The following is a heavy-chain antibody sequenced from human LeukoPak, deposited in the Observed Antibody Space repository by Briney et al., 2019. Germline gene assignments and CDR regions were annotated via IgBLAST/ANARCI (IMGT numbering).Heavy chain of an antibody. CDR3: AKHNGDFDY. V-gene: IGHV4-39*01. CDR2: FNYSSST. J-gene: IGHJ4*02. CDR1: GVSISSSSYY. Sequence: SETLSLTCTVSGVSISSSSYYWGRHPQAPGQGLEWIVSFNYSSSTYYNPSLNSRVTISVDTSKNQFSLRLSAVTAADTAVDYCAKHNGDFDYWGQGTLVTVSS.